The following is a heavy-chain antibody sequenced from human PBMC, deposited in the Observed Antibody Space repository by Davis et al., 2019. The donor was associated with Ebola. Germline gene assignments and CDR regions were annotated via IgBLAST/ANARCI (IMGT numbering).Heavy chain of an antibody. CDR3: GRVSTTVTTAWFDP. CDR1: GGSVSSGSYY. V-gene: IGHV4-61*01. CDR2: IYYSGST. J-gene: IGHJ5*02. D-gene: IGHD4-17*01. Sequence: SESLSLTCTVSGGSVSSGSYYWSWIRQPPGKGLEWIGYIYYSGSTNYNPSLKSRVTISVDTSKNQFSLKLSSVTAADTAVYYCGRVSTTVTTAWFDPWGQGTLVTVSS.